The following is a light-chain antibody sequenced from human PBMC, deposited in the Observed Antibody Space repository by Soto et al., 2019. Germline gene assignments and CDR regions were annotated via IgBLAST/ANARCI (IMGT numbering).Light chain of an antibody. J-gene: IGLJ2*01. V-gene: IGLV2-14*01. CDR1: SSDIGGYNY. CDR2: EVS. CDR3: SSYTSSSTLV. Sequence: QSVLTQPASVSGSPGQTITISCTGTSSDIGGYNYVSWYQQHPGKAPKVMIYEVSNRPSGVSNRFSGSKSDNTASLTISGLQAEDEADYYCSSYTSSSTLVFGAGTKVTVL.